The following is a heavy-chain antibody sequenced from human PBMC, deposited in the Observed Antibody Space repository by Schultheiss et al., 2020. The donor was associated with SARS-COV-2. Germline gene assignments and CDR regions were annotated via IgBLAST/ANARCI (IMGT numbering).Heavy chain of an antibody. CDR2: VHHSGST. V-gene: IGHV4-59*12. D-gene: IGHD4-17*01. CDR1: GGSISSFY. Sequence: SETLSLTCTVSGGSISSFYWSWIRQPAGKGLEWIGEVHHSGSTNYNPSLKSRVTISVDKSKNQFSLKLSSVTAADTAVYYCARDRFLVDYGDHYYYYGMDVWGQGTTVTVSS. CDR3: ARDRFLVDYGDHYYYYGMDV. J-gene: IGHJ6*02.